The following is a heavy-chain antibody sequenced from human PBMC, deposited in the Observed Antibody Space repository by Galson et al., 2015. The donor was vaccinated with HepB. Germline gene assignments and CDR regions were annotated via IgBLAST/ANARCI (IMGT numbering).Heavy chain of an antibody. J-gene: IGHJ6*02. CDR1: GGSISSYY. Sequence: LSLTCTVSGGSISSYYWSWIRQPPGKGLEWIGSIYYSGSTNYNPSLKSRVTISVDTSKNQFSLKLSSVTAADTAVYYCARVLSPPGDYGDYVGAWYYGMDVWGQGTTVTVSS. D-gene: IGHD4-17*01. V-gene: IGHV4-59*01. CDR2: IYYSGST. CDR3: ARVLSPPGDYGDYVGAWYYGMDV.